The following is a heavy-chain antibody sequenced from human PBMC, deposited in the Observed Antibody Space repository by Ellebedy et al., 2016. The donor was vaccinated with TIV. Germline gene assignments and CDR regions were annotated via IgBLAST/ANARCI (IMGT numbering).Heavy chain of an antibody. V-gene: IGHV3-23*01. Sequence: GESLKISCAASGFTFSSYAMSWVRQAPGKGLEWVSAISGSGGSTYYADSVKGRFTISRDNSKNTLYLQMNSLRAEDTAFYYCARGENRDGMDVWGQGTSVIVSS. J-gene: IGHJ6*02. D-gene: IGHD2/OR15-2a*01. CDR1: GFTFSSYA. CDR3: ARGENRDGMDV. CDR2: ISGSGGST.